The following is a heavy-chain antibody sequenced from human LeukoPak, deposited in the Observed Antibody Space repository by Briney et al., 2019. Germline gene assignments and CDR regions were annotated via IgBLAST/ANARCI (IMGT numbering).Heavy chain of an antibody. CDR2: ISSSSSYI. V-gene: IGHV3-21*01. CDR1: GFTFSSYS. CDR3: ASPPSADYYDILTGERTTEYYFDY. J-gene: IGHJ4*02. Sequence: GGSLRLSCAASGFTFSSYSMNWVRQAPGKGLEWVSSISSSSSYIYYADSVKGRFTTSRDNAKNSLYLQMNSLRAEDTAVYYCASPPSADYYDILTGERTTEYYFDYWGQGTLVTVSS. D-gene: IGHD3-9*01.